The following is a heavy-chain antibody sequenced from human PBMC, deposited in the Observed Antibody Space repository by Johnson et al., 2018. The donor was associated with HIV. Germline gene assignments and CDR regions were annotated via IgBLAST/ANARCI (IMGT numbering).Heavy chain of an antibody. CDR3: AKDIEANPDAFDI. Sequence: VQLVESGGGLVQPGRSLRLSCAASGFTFDDYAMHWVRQAPGKGLEWVSGISWNSGSIGYADSVKGRFTISRDNAKNSLYLQMNSLRAEDTALYYCAKDIEANPDAFDIWGQGTMVTVSS. J-gene: IGHJ3*02. V-gene: IGHV3-9*01. CDR1: GFTFDDYA. CDR2: ISWNSGSI.